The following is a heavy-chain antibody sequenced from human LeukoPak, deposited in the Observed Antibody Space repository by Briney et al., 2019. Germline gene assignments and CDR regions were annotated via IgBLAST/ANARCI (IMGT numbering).Heavy chain of an antibody. J-gene: IGHJ4*02. D-gene: IGHD6-25*01. CDR1: GGTFSSYA. Sequence: ASVKVSCKASGGTFSSYAISWVRQAPGQGLEWMGRINPNSGGTNYVQIFQGRVTMTRDTSINTAYMELTNLRSDDTAVYYCARIAAYQDFDYWGQGTLVTVSS. V-gene: IGHV1-2*06. CDR3: ARIAAYQDFDY. CDR2: INPNSGGT.